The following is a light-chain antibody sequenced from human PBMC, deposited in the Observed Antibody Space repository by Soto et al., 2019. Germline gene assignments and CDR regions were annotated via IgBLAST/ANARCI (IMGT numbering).Light chain of an antibody. J-gene: IGKJ1*01. V-gene: IGKV1-5*03. CDR1: QTISSC. Sequence: DIKMTQSPCALSVTLGDRVTITCRASQTISSCLAWYQQKPGQAPRLLIYKASTIASGVPSRFSGSGSGTDFTLTISSLQPEDSAAYYCQQYNSYSWTFGQGTQVDIK. CDR2: KAS. CDR3: QQYNSYSWT.